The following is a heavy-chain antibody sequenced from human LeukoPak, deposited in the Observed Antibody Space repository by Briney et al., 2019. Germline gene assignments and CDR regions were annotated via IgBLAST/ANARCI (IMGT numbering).Heavy chain of an antibody. J-gene: IGHJ4*02. D-gene: IGHD3-16*01. CDR3: ARDGFGTGSN. CDR2: IKQDGSEK. V-gene: IGHV3-7*03. CDR1: GLTFSNYW. Sequence: PGGSLRPSCAASGLTFSNYWMDWVRQAPGKGLEWVANIKQDGSEKNYVDSVKGRFIISRDNAKNSLYLQMNTLRADDTAVYYCARDGFGTGSNWGQGTLVTVSS.